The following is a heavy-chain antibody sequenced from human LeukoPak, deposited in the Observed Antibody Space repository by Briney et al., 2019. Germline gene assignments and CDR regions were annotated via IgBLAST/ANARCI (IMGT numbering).Heavy chain of an antibody. V-gene: IGHV1-2*04. D-gene: IGHD3-22*01. Sequence: ASVKVSCKASGYTFTSYYMHWVRQAPGQGLEWMGWINPNSGGTNYAQKFQGWVTMTRDTSISTAYMELSRLRSDDTAVYYCARHDSSGYVFDYWGQGTLVTVSS. J-gene: IGHJ4*02. CDR1: GYTFTSYY. CDR2: INPNSGGT. CDR3: ARHDSSGYVFDY.